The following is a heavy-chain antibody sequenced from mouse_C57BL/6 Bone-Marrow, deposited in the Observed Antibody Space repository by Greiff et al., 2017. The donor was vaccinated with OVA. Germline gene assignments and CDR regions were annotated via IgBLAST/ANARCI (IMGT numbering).Heavy chain of an antibody. Sequence: QVQLQQSGAELARPGASVKLSCKASGYTFTSYGISWVKQRTGQGLEWIGEIYPRSGNTYYNEKFKGKATLTADKSSSTAYMELRSLTSEDSAVYFCASWDYYGSSYEAYWGQGTLVTVSA. CDR3: ASWDYYGSSYEAY. CDR1: GYTFTSYG. D-gene: IGHD1-1*01. CDR2: IYPRSGNT. V-gene: IGHV1-81*01. J-gene: IGHJ3*01.